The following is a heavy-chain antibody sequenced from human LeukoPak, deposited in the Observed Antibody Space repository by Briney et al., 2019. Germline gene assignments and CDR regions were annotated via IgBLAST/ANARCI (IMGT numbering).Heavy chain of an antibody. J-gene: IGHJ4*02. CDR1: GGSFSGYY. D-gene: IGHD1-26*01. V-gene: IGHV4-34*01. CDR3: ARSGSGTYLGFDS. Sequence: PSETLSLTCAVYGGSFSGYYWSWIRQPPGKGLEWIGEINHSGSTNYNPSLKGRVTISADTSKNHFSLRLSSVTAADTAVYYCARSGSGTYLGFDSWGQGTLVTVSS. CDR2: INHSGST.